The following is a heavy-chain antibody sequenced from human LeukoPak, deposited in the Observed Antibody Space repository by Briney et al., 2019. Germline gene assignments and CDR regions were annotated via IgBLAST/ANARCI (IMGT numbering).Heavy chain of an antibody. D-gene: IGHD3-9*01. V-gene: IGHV4-34*01. J-gene: IGHJ3*02. CDR3: ARGGYFDWTDAFDI. CDR2: INHSRST. CDR1: GGSFSGYY. Sequence: SETLSLTCAVYGGSFSGYYWSWIRQPPGKGLEWIGEINHSRSTNYNPSLKSRVTISVDTSKNQFSLKLSSVTAADTAVYYCARGGYFDWTDAFDIWGQGTMVTVSS.